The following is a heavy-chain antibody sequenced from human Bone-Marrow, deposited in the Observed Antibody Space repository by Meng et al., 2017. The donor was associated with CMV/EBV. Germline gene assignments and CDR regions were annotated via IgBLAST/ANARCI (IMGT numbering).Heavy chain of an antibody. V-gene: IGHV1-69*04. CDR1: GGTFSSYT. J-gene: IGHJ4*02. CDR3: ARELWFGPPIDY. CDR2: IIPILGIA. D-gene: IGHD3-10*01. Sequence: SVKVSCKASGGTFSSYTISWVRQAPGQGLEWMGRIIPILGIANYAQKFQGRVTITADKSTSTAYMELSSLRSEDTAVYYCARELWFGPPIDYWGQGPLVTVSS.